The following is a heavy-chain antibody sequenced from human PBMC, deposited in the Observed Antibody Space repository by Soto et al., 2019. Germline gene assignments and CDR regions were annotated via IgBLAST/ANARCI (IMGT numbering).Heavy chain of an antibody. J-gene: IGHJ3*02. CDR1: GYTFTGYY. Sequence: RASVKVSCKASGYTFTGYYMHWVRQAPGQGLEWMGWINPNSGGTNYAQKFQGRVTMTRDTSISTAYMELSRLRSDDTAVYYCVSPANYYDSSGYPLDAFDIWGQGTMVTVSS. CDR3: VSPANYYDSSGYPLDAFDI. CDR2: INPNSGGT. D-gene: IGHD3-22*01. V-gene: IGHV1-2*02.